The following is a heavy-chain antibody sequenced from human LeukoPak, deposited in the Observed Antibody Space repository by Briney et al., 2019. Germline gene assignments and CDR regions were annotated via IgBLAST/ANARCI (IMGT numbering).Heavy chain of an antibody. D-gene: IGHD6-19*01. CDR3: ARDGGLRGSGWYLGY. CDR2: IYYSGST. CDR1: GGSISSGTYY. J-gene: IGHJ4*02. V-gene: IGHV4-39*07. Sequence: SETLSLTCTVSGGSISSGTYYWGWIRQPPGKGLGWIGSIYYSGSTYYNPSLKSRFTISVDTSKNQFSLKLSSVTAADTAVYYCARDGGLRGSGWYLGYWGQGTLVTVSS.